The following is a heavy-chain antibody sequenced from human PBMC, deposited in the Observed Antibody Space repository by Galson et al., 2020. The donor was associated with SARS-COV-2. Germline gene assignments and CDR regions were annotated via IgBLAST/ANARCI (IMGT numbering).Heavy chain of an antibody. V-gene: IGHV4-59*08. CDR3: ARHSGRLLVPDD. CDR1: GGSINTSY. CDR2: VYYSGSA. D-gene: IGHD2-8*02. J-gene: IGHJ4*02. Sequence: SETLSLTCTVSGGSINTSYWSWFRRPPGQGLEWIGYVYYSGSASYYPSFRSRATISVDTSKTHFSLNLNSVTAADTAVYYCARHSGRLLVPDDWGQGTLVTVSS.